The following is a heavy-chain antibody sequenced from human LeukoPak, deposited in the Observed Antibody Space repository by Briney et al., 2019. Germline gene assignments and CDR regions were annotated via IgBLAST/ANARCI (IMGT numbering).Heavy chain of an antibody. V-gene: IGHV3-48*03. CDR3: ARDWGREFFDY. D-gene: IGHD3-10*01. Sequence: PGGSLRLSCAASGSTFSSYEMNWVRQAPGKGLEWVSYISSSGSTIYYADSVKGRFTISRDNAKNSLYLQMNSLRAEDTAVYYCARDWGREFFDYWGQGTLVTVSS. CDR1: GSTFSSYE. CDR2: ISSSGSTI. J-gene: IGHJ4*02.